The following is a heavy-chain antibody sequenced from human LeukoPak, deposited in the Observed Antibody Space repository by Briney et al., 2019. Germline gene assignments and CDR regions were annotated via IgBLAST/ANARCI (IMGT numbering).Heavy chain of an antibody. CDR1: GFTFSSYS. CDR3: ASPYYYDSSGSPGDDY. D-gene: IGHD3-22*01. CDR2: ISSSSSYI. Sequence: GGSLRLSCAASGFTFSSYSMNWVRQAPGKGLEWVSSISSSSSYIYYADSVKGRFTISRDNAKNSLYLQMNSLRAEDTAVYYCASPYYYDSSGSPGDDYWGQGTLVTVSS. J-gene: IGHJ4*02. V-gene: IGHV3-21*01.